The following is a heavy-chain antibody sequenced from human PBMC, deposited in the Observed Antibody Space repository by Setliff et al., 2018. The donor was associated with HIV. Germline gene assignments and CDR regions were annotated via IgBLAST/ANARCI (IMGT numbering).Heavy chain of an antibody. J-gene: IGHJ4*02. CDR3: ARVSSVIELQGGDYFDS. D-gene: IGHD1-7*01. Sequence: ETLSLTCTVSGDSISSSRSFWGWIRQSPGKGPEWIGSIYFSGSVFYNPSLNSRVIISIDTSRNQFSLKLSSVTGADTAVYYCARVSSVIELQGGDYFDSWGQGLLVTVSS. V-gene: IGHV4-39*07. CDR1: GDSISSSRSF. CDR2: IYFSGSV.